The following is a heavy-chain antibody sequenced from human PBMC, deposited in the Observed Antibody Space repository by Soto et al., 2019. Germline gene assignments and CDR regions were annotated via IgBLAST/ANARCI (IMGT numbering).Heavy chain of an antibody. Sequence: PSETLSLTCTVSGGSINSYHWSWIRQSPGKGLEWIGYTSNSAPTIYNPSLKSRVTISADTSKNQFSLKLSSVTAADTAVYYCARESRASLAATDTGRFDPWGQGTLVTVSS. D-gene: IGHD6-13*01. J-gene: IGHJ5*02. CDR1: GGSINSYH. V-gene: IGHV4-59*01. CDR3: ARESRASLAATDTGRFDP. CDR2: TSNSAPT.